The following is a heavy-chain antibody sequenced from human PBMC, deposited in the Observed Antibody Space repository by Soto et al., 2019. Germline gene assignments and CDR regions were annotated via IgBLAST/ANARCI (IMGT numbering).Heavy chain of an antibody. CDR2: ISSSSSYI. J-gene: IGHJ4*01. D-gene: IGHD2-15*01. CDR3: ARYGGYCSGGSCYAWFDY. V-gene: IGHV3-21*01. Sequence: PGGSLRLSCAASGFTFSRYSMNWVRQAPGKGLEWVSSISSSSSYIYYADSVKGRFTISRDNAKNSLYLQMNSLRAEDTAVYYCARYGGYCSGGSCYAWFDYGGHGTLVPVS. CDR1: GFTFSRYS.